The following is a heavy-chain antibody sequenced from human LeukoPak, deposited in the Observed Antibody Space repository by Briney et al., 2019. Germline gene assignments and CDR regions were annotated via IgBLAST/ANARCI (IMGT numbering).Heavy chain of an antibody. J-gene: IGHJ4*02. Sequence: GGSLRLSCAASGFTFSSYAMSWVRQAPGKGLEWVSAISGSGGSTYYADSVKGRFTISRDDSKNTLYLQMNSLRAEDTAVYYCAKSTPHYYGSGSLLGNQDYWGQGTLVTVSS. D-gene: IGHD3-10*01. CDR1: GFTFSSYA. V-gene: IGHV3-23*01. CDR2: ISGSGGST. CDR3: AKSTPHYYGSGSLLGNQDY.